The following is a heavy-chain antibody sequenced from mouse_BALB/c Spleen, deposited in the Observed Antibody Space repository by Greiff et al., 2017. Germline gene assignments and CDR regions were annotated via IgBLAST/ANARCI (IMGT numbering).Heavy chain of an antibody. V-gene: IGHV5-17*02. Sequence: EVKLQESGGGLVQPGGSRKLSCAASGFTFSSFGMHWVRQAPEKGLEWVAYISSGSSTIYYADTVKGRFTISRDNPKNTLFLQMTSLRSEDTAMYYCARSHYDYDCAYWGQGTLVTVSA. CDR1: GFTFSSFG. CDR2: ISSGSSTI. D-gene: IGHD2-4*01. CDR3: ARSHYDYDCAY. J-gene: IGHJ3*01.